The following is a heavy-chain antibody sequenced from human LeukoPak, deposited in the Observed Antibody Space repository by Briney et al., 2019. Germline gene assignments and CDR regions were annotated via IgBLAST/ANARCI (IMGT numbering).Heavy chain of an antibody. V-gene: IGHV1-18*01. CDR3: ARGIGDNNYYYYIDV. D-gene: IGHD4/OR15-4a*01. Sequence: ASVKVSCKASGYTFTSYGISWVRQAPGQGLEWMGWISPYNGNTDYAQKLQGRVTMTTDTSTSTAYMDLRSLRSDDTAVYYCARGIGDNNYYYYIDVWGKGTTVTVSS. J-gene: IGHJ6*03. CDR1: GYTFTSYG. CDR2: ISPYNGNT.